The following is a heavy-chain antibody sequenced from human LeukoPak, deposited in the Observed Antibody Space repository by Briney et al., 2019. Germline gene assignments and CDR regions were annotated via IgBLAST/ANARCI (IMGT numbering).Heavy chain of an antibody. Sequence: SVSASPAPSRDTFTTEGVSSGPRAAGHRRGGMGRISAYNGDTNYAQKLQGRVTMTTDTSTSTAYMELRSLRSDDTAVYYCARDITMVRGVTPDGYYYYGMDVWGQGTTVTVSS. CDR3: ARDITMVRGVTPDGYYYYGMDV. D-gene: IGHD3-10*01. V-gene: IGHV1-18*01. J-gene: IGHJ6*02. CDR2: ISAYNGDT. CDR1: RDTFTTEG.